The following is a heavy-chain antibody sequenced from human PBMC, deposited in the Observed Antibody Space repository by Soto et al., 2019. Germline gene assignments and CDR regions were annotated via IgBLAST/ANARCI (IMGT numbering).Heavy chain of an antibody. D-gene: IGHD1-1*01. CDR1: GGTFRNYP. J-gene: IGHJ4*02. Sequence: QVQLVQSGTEVKKPGSSVKVSCKASGGTFRNYPINWVRQAPGQGLEWMGSIFPLTDIPDYAQNFQARLTISADKSMSTAYMELSGLTSDDTAMYFCARSTLVVLNYFESWGQGTLGTVSS. CDR2: IFPLTDIP. V-gene: IGHV1-69*02. CDR3: ARSTLVVLNYFES.